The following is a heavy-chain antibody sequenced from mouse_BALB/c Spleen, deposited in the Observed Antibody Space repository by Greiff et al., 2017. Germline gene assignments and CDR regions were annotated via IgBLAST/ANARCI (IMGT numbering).Heavy chain of an antibody. V-gene: IGHV5-17*02. Sequence: EVKLMESGGGLVQPGGSRKLSCAASGFTFSSFGMHWVRQAPEKGLEWVAYISSGSSTIYYADTVKGRFTISRDNPKNTLFLQMTSLRSEDTAMYYCARSYWCYGNYDYAMDYWGQGTSVTVSS. CDR3: ARSYWCYGNYDYAMDY. CDR2: ISSGSSTI. CDR1: GFTFSSFG. J-gene: IGHJ4*01. D-gene: IGHD2-1*01.